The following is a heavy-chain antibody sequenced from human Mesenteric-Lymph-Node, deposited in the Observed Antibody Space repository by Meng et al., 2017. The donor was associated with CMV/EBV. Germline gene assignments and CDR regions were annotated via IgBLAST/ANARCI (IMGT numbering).Heavy chain of an antibody. J-gene: IGHJ4*02. D-gene: IGHD3-10*01. CDR3: ARDVDRGSYGSGFDF. CDR2: ISSSGSTR. CDR1: GFTFRDYY. Sequence: GESLKISCAASGFTFRDYYMNWIRQAPGKGLEWVSHISSSGSTRDYADSVKGRFTISRDNAKNSLYLQMNSLRAEDTAVYFCARDVDRGSYGSGFDFWGQGTLVTVSS. V-gene: IGHV3-11*04.